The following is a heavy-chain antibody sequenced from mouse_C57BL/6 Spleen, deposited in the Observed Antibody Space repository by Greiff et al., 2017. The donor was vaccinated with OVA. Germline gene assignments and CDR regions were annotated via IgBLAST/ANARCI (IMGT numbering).Heavy chain of an antibody. V-gene: IGHV1-66*01. CDR3: ARGDEGY. D-gene: IGHD3-3*01. Sequence: VKLQESGPELVKPGASVKISCKASGYSFTSYYIHWVKQRPGQGLEWIGWIYPGSGNTKYNEKFKGKATLTADTSSSTAYMQLSSLTSEDSAVYYCARGDEGYWGQGTTLTVSS. CDR1: GYSFTSYY. J-gene: IGHJ2*01. CDR2: IYPGSGNT.